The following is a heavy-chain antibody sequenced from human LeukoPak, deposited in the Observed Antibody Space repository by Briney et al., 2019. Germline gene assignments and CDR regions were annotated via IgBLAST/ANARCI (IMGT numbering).Heavy chain of an antibody. J-gene: IGHJ6*03. CDR2: INHSGST. Sequence: KPSETLSLTCAVYGGSFSGYYWSWIRQPPGKGLEWIGEINHSGSTNYNPSLKSRVTISADTSKNQFSLKLSSVTAADTAVYYCAGGAPRLRSYYYYYMDVWGKGTTVTVSS. CDR3: AGGAPRLRSYYYYYMDV. D-gene: IGHD3-3*01. V-gene: IGHV4-34*01. CDR1: GGSFSGYY.